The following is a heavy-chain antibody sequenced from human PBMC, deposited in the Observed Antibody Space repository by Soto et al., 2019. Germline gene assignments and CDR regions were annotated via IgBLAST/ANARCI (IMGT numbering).Heavy chain of an antibody. CDR3: ARRRGSGSDYYYNYGMGV. J-gene: IGHJ6*02. CDR1: GYSFTSYW. Sequence: PGESLKISCKGSGYSFTSYWIGWVRQMPGKGLEWMGIIYPGDSEIRYSPSFQGQVTISADTSTSTAYLQWSSLKASDTAIYYCARRRGSGSDYYYNYGMGVWGQGTTVTVSS. CDR2: IYPGDSEI. V-gene: IGHV5-51*01. D-gene: IGHD1-26*01.